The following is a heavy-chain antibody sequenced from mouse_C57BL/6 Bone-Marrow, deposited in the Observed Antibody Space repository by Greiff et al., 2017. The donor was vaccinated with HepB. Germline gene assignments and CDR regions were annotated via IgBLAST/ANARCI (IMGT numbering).Heavy chain of an antibody. J-gene: IGHJ4*01. CDR1: GFTFSDFY. V-gene: IGHV7-1*01. CDR3: ARESTVVAPYAMDY. D-gene: IGHD1-1*01. Sequence: EVQVVESGGGLVQSGRSLRLSCATSGFTFSDFYMEWVRQAPGKGLEWIAASRNKANDYTTEYSASVKGRFIVSRDTSQSILYLQMNALRAEDTAIYYCARESTVVAPYAMDYWGQGTSVTVSS. CDR2: SRNKANDYTT.